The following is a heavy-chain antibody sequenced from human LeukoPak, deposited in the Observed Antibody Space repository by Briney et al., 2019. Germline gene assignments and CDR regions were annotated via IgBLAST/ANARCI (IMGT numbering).Heavy chain of an antibody. J-gene: IGHJ5*02. CDR1: GYTFTDYE. D-gene: IGHD3-10*01. CDR2: INPSGGST. V-gene: IGHV1-46*01. CDR3: AAQPRDLYYGSGGNWFDP. Sequence: GASVKVSCKASGYTFTDYEINWLRQAPGQGLEWMGIINPSGGSTSYAQKFQGRVTMTRDMSTSTVYMELSSLRSEDTAVYYCAAQPRDLYYGSGGNWFDPWGQGTLVTVSS.